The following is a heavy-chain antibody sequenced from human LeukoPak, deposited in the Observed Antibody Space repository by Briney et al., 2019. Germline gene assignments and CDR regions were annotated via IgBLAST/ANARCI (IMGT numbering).Heavy chain of an antibody. V-gene: IGHV3-72*01. J-gene: IGHJ4*02. CDR1: GFTFSDHY. Sequence: GGSLRLSCAASGFTFSDHYMDWVRQAPGKGLEWVGRTRNKANSYTTEYAASVKGRFTISRDDSKNSLYLQMNSLKTEDTAVYYCARRGSSGSYSYWGQGSLVTVSS. CDR3: ARRGSSGSYSY. D-gene: IGHD1-26*01. CDR2: TRNKANSYTT.